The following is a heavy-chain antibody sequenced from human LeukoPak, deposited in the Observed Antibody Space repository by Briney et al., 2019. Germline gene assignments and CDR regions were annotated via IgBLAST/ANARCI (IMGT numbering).Heavy chain of an antibody. J-gene: IGHJ4*01. D-gene: IGHD4-11*01. CDR3: AKDAQRGFDYSNSLEH. V-gene: IGHV3-33*06. Sequence: GGSLRLSCAASGFTFSHYGMHWVRQPPGKGLEWVAVIWSDGSNKFYADSVKGRFTISRDNFKNTVFLQMNSLRTGDTALYHCAKDAQRGFDYSNSLEHWGQGSLVTVSS. CDR2: IWSDGSNK. CDR1: GFTFSHYG.